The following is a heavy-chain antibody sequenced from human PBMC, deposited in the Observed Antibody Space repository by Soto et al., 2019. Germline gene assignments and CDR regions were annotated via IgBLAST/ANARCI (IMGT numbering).Heavy chain of an antibody. J-gene: IGHJ3*02. V-gene: IGHV3-33*01. Sequence: GGSLRLSCAASGFPFSGYGMHWVRQAPGKGLDWVAVIWFDGSNEFYGDSVKGRFTVSRDNSRNTLYLQMNSLRAEDTAVYYCAREREDGFDIWSQGTMVTVSS. CDR3: AREREDGFDI. CDR2: IWFDGSNE. CDR1: GFPFSGYG.